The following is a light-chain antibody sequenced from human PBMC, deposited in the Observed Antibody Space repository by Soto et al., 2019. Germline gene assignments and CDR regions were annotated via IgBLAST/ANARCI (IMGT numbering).Light chain of an antibody. J-gene: IGKJ3*01. CDR1: QSISSY. V-gene: IGKV1-39*01. Sequence: DIPMTQSPSSLSASVGDRVTITCRPSQSISSYLNWYQQKPGKAPKCLISAASSLQSGVPSRFSGSGSGTDFTLTISSQQPEDFATYYCQQSYSTPFTFGPGTKVDIK. CDR3: QQSYSTPFT. CDR2: AAS.